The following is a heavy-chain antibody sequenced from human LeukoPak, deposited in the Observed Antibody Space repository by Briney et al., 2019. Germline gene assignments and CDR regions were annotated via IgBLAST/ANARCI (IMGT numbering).Heavy chain of an antibody. Sequence: SETLSLTCAVYGGSFSGYYWSWIRQPPGKGLEWIGEINHSGSTNYNPSLKSRVTISVDTSKNQFSLKLSSVTAADTAVYYCARTAPYDIFLSEDYYYYMDVWGKGTTVTISS. CDR1: GGSFSGYY. CDR3: ARTAPYDIFLSEDYYYYMDV. J-gene: IGHJ6*03. CDR2: INHSGST. D-gene: IGHD3-9*01. V-gene: IGHV4-34*01.